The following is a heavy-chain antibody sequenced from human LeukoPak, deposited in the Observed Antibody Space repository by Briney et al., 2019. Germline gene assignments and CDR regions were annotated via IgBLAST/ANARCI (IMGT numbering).Heavy chain of an antibody. Sequence: GGSLRLSCAASGFTFSSYAMHWVRQAPGKGLEYVSAISSNGGSTYYANSVKGRFTISRDNPKNTLYLQMGSLRAEDMAVYYCARGGPYGDYARHFDYWGQGTLVTVSS. J-gene: IGHJ4*02. CDR1: GFTFSSYA. CDR2: ISSNGGST. V-gene: IGHV3-64*01. D-gene: IGHD4-17*01. CDR3: ARGGPYGDYARHFDY.